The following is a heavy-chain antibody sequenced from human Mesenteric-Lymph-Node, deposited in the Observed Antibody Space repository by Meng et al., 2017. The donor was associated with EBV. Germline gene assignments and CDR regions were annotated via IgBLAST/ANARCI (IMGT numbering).Heavy chain of an antibody. CDR3: ARENPARGNWFDP. CDR2: VYYRWPP. J-gene: IGHJ5*02. CDR1: GGSFCSTSYY. Sequence: QVHLAASGPGLGKPSGPLSLTCTVSGGSFCSTSYYWSWIRPPPGKSLEWIGYVYYRWPPHSPPSLKSPVTLSVDTSKNQFSLNLYSVTAADTAVYYCARENPARGNWFDPWGQGALVTVSS. D-gene: IGHD3-10*01. V-gene: IGHV4-61*01.